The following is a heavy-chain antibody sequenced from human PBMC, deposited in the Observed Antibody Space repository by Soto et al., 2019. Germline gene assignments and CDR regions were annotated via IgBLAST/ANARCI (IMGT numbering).Heavy chain of an antibody. CDR2: IYKSTTT. Sequence: SETLSLTCSVSGDSISTVDYFWAWIRQPPGQALEYIGYIYKSTTTYYNPSFESRVAISLDTPKSQFSLNVTSVTAADTAVYFCARGRYCLTGRCFPNWFDSWGQGTLVTVSS. D-gene: IGHD2-15*01. V-gene: IGHV4-30-4*01. CDR1: GDSISTVDYF. CDR3: ARGRYCLTGRCFPNWFDS. J-gene: IGHJ5*01.